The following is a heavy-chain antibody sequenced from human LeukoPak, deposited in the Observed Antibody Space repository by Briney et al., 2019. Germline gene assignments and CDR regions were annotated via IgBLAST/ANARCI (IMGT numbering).Heavy chain of an antibody. CDR3: VRQGTHIAAAGIDY. CDR2: LYPGDSDT. V-gene: IGHV5-51*01. CDR1: GYRFTNYW. Sequence: GESLKISCKGSGYRFTNYWIGWVRQMPGKGLEWMGILYPGDSDTRYSPSFQGQVTISVDKSISTAHLQWSSLKASDTAMYYCVRQGTHIAAAGIDYWGQGTLVTVSS. D-gene: IGHD6-13*01. J-gene: IGHJ4*02.